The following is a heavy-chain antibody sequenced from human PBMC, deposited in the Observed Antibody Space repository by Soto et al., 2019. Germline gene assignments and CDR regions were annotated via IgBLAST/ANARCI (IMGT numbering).Heavy chain of an antibody. CDR2: IWYDGSNK. CDR3: ARVKAMVLYGMDV. CDR1: GFTFSSDG. Sequence: QVQLVESGGGVVQPGRSLRLSCAASGFTFSSDGMHWVRQAPGKGLEWVAVIWYDGSNKYYADSVKGRFTISRDNSKNTLYLQMNSLRAEDTAVYYCARVKAMVLYGMDVWGQGTTVTVSS. V-gene: IGHV3-33*01. D-gene: IGHD5-18*01. J-gene: IGHJ6*02.